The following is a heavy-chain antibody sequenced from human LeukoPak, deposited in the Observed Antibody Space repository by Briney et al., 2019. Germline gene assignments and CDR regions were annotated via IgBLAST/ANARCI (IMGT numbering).Heavy chain of an antibody. CDR1: GYTFSSYD. Sequence: HAGGSLTLLCAPSGYTFSSYDMYWARQAPGKGLEWVAVISYHGSNKYYADSVKGRFTISRDNSKNTLYLQMNSLRGEDTAVYYCAKGRDSWCNKFENWSQGTMVTVSS. J-gene: IGHJ4*02. CDR2: ISYHGSNK. CDR3: AKGRDSWCNKFEN. D-gene: IGHD2-8*02. V-gene: IGHV3-30*18.